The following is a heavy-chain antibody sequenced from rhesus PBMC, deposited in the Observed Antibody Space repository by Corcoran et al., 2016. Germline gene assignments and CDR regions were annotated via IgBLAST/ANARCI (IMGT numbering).Heavy chain of an antibody. CDR2: VDPEGGEA. Sequence: EVQLVQSGAEAKKPGASVKISCKAFGYTSTDHYLNWVRQTPGKGLEVMGRVDPEGGEADYAQKYQDRVTITADLYTGTAYMELSSLRSEDTAVYYCAREGGYGSTNYFDYWGQGVLVTVSS. V-gene: IGHV1-111*02. J-gene: IGHJ4*01. CDR3: AREGGYGSTNYFDY. CDR1: GYTSTDHY. D-gene: IGHD4-29*01.